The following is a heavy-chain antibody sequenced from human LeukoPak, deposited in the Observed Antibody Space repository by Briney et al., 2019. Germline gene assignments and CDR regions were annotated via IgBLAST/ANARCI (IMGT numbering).Heavy chain of an antibody. CDR1: GDSVSSHY. CDR3: ARYSNHVDYFDS. CDR2: VYYTGTS. D-gene: IGHD4-11*01. Sequence: SETLSLTCTVSGDSVSSHYWSWIRQPPGKGLEWIAYVYYTGTSNYNPSLKSRVTISIDTSKNQFSLKLISVTAADTAVYYCARYSNHVDYFDSWGQGTLLTVST. J-gene: IGHJ4*02. V-gene: IGHV4-59*02.